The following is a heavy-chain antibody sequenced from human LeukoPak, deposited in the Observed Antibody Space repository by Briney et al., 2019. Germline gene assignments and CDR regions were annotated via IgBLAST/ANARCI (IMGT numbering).Heavy chain of an antibody. Sequence: GGSLRLSCAASGFTFISYTINWVRQAPGKGLEWVSSISSSGSYIYYADSVMGRFTISRDNAKNSLYLQMNSLTAEDTAVYYCARAEYTYGPRGLDFWGQGTLVTVSS. D-gene: IGHD6-6*01. CDR1: GFTFISYT. CDR2: ISSSGSYI. J-gene: IGHJ4*02. CDR3: ARAEYTYGPRGLDF. V-gene: IGHV3-21*01.